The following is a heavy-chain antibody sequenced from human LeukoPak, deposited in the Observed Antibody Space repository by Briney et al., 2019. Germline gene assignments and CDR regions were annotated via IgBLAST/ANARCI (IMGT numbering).Heavy chain of an antibody. J-gene: IGHJ4*02. V-gene: IGHV1-46*01. D-gene: IGHD3-10*01. CDR1: GYIFTSFY. Sequence: ASVKVSCKASGYIFTSFYMHWVRQASGQGLEWMGIINPSGGNTGYAQKFQGRVTMTRDTSTSTVYMELSSLRSEDTAVYYCARDPSYYGSGSYPFDYWGQGTLVTVSS. CDR3: ARDPSYYGSGSYPFDY. CDR2: INPSGGNT.